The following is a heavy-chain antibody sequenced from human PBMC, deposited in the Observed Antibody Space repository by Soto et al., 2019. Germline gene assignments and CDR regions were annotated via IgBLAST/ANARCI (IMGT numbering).Heavy chain of an antibody. V-gene: IGHV4-30-4*01. Sequence: SETLSLTCTVSGGSISSDDYYWSWIRQAPGRGLEWIGYIHSSGSIYYNPSLKSRATMSIDTAGNQFSLKVSSVTVADTAVYYRARDLDGLHDDTSGPFPRPGWGQGTLVTVSS. CDR1: GGSISSDDYY. D-gene: IGHD3-22*01. J-gene: IGHJ1*01. CDR3: ARDLDGLHDDTSGPFPRPG. CDR2: IHSSGSI.